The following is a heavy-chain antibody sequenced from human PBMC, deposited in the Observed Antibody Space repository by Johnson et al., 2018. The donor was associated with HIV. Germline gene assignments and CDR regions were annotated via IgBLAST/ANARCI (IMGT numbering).Heavy chain of an antibody. J-gene: IGHJ3*02. CDR3: ASVVVVVDVQDACDM. V-gene: IGHV3-30*02. CDR2: IRYDGNNE. CDR1: GFTFSSYS. D-gene: IGHD2-15*01. Sequence: QVQLVESGGGVVQPGGSLRLSCAASGFTFSSYSMQWVRQAPGKGLEWVAFIRYDGNNEDYADSVKGRFTISRDNSKNTLYVQMNSLRPEDTAVYYCASVVVVVDVQDACDMWGQGTMVTVSS.